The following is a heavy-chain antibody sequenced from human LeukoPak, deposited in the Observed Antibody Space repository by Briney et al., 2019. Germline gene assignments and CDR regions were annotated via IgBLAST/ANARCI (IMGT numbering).Heavy chain of an antibody. Sequence: PGASLRLSCAASGFIFSNYAMSWVRQGPGKGLEWGSAIGGRDGGTYYADSVKGRFTVSRDDPKNTLYLQMNTLRVEDTAVYYCAKWGDYDILTGYYGSDYWGHGTLVTVSS. V-gene: IGHV3-23*01. D-gene: IGHD3-9*01. CDR2: IGGRDGGT. CDR1: GFIFSNYA. J-gene: IGHJ4*01. CDR3: AKWGDYDILTGYYGSDY.